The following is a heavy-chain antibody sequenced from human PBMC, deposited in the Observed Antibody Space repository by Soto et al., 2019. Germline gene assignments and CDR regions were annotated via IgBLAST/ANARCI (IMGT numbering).Heavy chain of an antibody. D-gene: IGHD4-17*01. CDR3: ARRVTTETTSDY. CDR1: GGSISSGGYS. Sequence: QLQLQESGSGLVKPSQTLSLTCAVSGGSISSGGYSCNWIRQPPGKGLGWIGYIYHSGSTYYSPSLTSRVTMTVDRTKNQFSRKLSSVTAADPAVSYCARRVTTETTSDYWGQGTLVTVSS. V-gene: IGHV4-30-2*01. J-gene: IGHJ4*02. CDR2: IYHSGST.